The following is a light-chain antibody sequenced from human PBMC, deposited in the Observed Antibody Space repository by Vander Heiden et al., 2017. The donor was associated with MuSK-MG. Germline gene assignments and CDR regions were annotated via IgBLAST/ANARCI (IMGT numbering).Light chain of an antibody. J-gene: IGLJ2*01. Sequence: QSALTQPPSASGSPGQSVTFSCTGTGSDIGGYSYVSWYQQHPGKAPKLMIYEVTKRPSGVPDRFSGSKSGNTASLTVSGLQAEDEADYYCSSYGGNNNLLFGGGTKLTVL. CDR1: GSDIGGYSY. CDR3: SSYGGNNNLL. CDR2: EVT. V-gene: IGLV2-8*01.